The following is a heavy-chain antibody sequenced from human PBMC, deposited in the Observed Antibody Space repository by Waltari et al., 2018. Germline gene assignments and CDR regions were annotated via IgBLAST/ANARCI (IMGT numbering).Heavy chain of an antibody. CDR2: INHSGST. CDR1: GGSFSGYY. D-gene: IGHD3-22*01. Sequence: QVQLQQWGAGLLKPSETLSLTCAVYGGSFSGYYWSWIRQPPGKGLEWIGEINHSGSTNYNPSLKSRGTISVDTSKNQFSLKLSSVTAADTAVYYCASSRYYDSSGYYYRGYYYYGMDVWGQGTTVTVSS. V-gene: IGHV4-34*01. J-gene: IGHJ6*02. CDR3: ASSRYYDSSGYYYRGYYYYGMDV.